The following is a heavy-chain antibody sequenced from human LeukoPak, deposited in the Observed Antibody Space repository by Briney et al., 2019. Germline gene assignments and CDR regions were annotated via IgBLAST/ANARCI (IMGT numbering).Heavy chain of an antibody. D-gene: IGHD3-22*01. CDR1: GFTFPNFA. CDR3: AKTDSSGLGEYYFDY. Sequence: PGGSLRLSCAASGFTFPNFAMSWVRQAPGTGLEWVSPISGGGDITFYADSVKGRFTISRDNSRNTLYLQMNSLRAEDTAVYYCAKTDSSGLGEYYFDYWGQGTLVTVSS. J-gene: IGHJ4*02. CDR2: ISGGGDIT. V-gene: IGHV3-23*01.